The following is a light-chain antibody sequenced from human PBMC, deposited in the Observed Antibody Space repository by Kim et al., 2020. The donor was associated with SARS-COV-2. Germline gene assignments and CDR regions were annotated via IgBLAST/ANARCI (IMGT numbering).Light chain of an antibody. V-gene: IGLV3-1*01. CDR1: ELGNKY. CDR2: QDN. J-gene: IGLJ2*01. CDR3: QAWDSSTAV. Sequence: SYELTQPPSVSVSPGQTASITCSGNELGNKYASWYQQKPGQSPVLVVYQDNKRPSGIPERFSGSNSGDTATLTISGTQAMDEADYYCQAWDSSTAVFGRGTQLTVL.